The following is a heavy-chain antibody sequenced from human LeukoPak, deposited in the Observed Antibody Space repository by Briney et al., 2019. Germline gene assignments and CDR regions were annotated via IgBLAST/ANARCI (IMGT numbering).Heavy chain of an antibody. V-gene: IGHV4-4*07. CDR1: GGSISNYY. D-gene: IGHD2-8*01. CDR3: AGLGGYCTDAVCYSTFDI. CDR2: IYTTGST. J-gene: IGHJ3*02. Sequence: SETLSLTCTVSGGSISNYYWSWIRQPPGQGLEWIGRIYTTGSTNYNPSLESLVTMSVDTSKNQFSLKLSSVAAADAAAYYCAGLGGYCTDAVCYSTFDIWGQGTMVTVSS.